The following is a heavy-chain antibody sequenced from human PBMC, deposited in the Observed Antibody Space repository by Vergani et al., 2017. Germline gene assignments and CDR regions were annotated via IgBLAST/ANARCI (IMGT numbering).Heavy chain of an antibody. CDR2: IYSGGST. J-gene: IGHJ4*02. CDR1: GFTVSSNY. D-gene: IGHD5-12*01. V-gene: IGHV3-66*01. CDR3: AREWSRYSGYDLTPFDY. Sequence: EVQLLESGGGLVQPGGSLRLSCAASGFTVSSNYMSWVRQAPGKGLEWVSVIYSGGSTYYADSVKGRFTISRDNSKNTLYLQMNSLRAEDTAVYYCAREWSRYSGYDLTPFDYWGQGTLVTVSS.